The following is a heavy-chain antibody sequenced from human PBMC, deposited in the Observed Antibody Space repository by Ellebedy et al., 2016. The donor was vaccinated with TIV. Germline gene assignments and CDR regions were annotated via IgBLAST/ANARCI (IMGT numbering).Heavy chain of an antibody. CDR1: GGSISSYY. J-gene: IGHJ3*02. V-gene: IGHV4-59*01. D-gene: IGHD3-22*01. Sequence: SETLSLTCTVSGGSISSYYWSWIRQPPGKGLEWIGYIYYSGSTNYNPSLKSRVTISVDTSKNQFSLKLSSVTAADTAVYYCARESYYDSSGSSDAFDIWGQGTMVTVSS. CDR2: IYYSGST. CDR3: ARESYYDSSGSSDAFDI.